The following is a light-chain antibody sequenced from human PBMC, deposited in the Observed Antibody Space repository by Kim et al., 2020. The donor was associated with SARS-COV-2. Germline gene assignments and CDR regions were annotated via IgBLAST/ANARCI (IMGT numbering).Light chain of an antibody. J-gene: IGLJ2*01. CDR2: LNSDGSH. V-gene: IGLV4-69*01. CDR3: QTWGTGML. CDR1: SGHSSYA. Sequence: QLVLTQSPSASASLGASVKLTCTLSSGHSSYAIAWHQQQPEKGPRYLMKLNSDGSHFKGDGIPDRFSGSSSGAERYLTISSLQSEDEADYYCQTWGTGMLFGGGTQLTV.